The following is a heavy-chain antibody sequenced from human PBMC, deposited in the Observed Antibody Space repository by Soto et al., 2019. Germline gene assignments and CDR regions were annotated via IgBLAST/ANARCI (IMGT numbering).Heavy chain of an antibody. CDR3: AKGRNYYYYYGVDV. J-gene: IGHJ6*02. Sequence: PGGSLRLSCAASGFTFSSYSMNWVRQAPGKGLEWVSYISSSSSTIYYADSVKGRFTISRDNAKNSLYLQMNSLRAEDTALYYCAKGRNYYYYYGVDVWGQGTTVTVSS. CDR2: ISSSSSTI. CDR1: GFTFSSYS. V-gene: IGHV3-48*01.